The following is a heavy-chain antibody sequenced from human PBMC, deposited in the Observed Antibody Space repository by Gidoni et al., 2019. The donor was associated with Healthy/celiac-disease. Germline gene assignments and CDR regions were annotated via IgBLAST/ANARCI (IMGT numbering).Heavy chain of an antibody. J-gene: IGHJ4*02. Sequence: QVQLQESGPGLVKPSETRSLTCTVSGGSLSSYYWSWIRQPPGKGLEWIGYIYYSGSTNYNPSLKSRVTLSVDTSKNQFSLKLSSVTAADTAVYYCARAIFGSGTFDYWGQGTLVTVSS. V-gene: IGHV4-59*01. D-gene: IGHD3-10*01. CDR1: GGSLSSYY. CDR2: IYYSGST. CDR3: ARAIFGSGTFDY.